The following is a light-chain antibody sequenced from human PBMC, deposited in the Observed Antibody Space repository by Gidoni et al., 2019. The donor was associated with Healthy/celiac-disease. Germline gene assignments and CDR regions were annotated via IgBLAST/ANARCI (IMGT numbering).Light chain of an antibody. CDR1: SLRSYY. CDR3: NSRDSSGNHLV. Sequence: SSELTQDPAVSVALGQTVRITCHGDSLRSYYASWYQQKPGQAPVLVIYGKNNRPSGIPDRFSGCSSGNTASLIITGAQAEDEADYYCNSRDSSGNHLVFGGGTKLTVL. J-gene: IGLJ2*01. V-gene: IGLV3-19*01. CDR2: GKN.